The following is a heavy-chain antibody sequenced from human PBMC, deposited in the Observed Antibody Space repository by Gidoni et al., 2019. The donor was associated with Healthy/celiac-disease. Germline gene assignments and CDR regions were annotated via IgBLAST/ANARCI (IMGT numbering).Heavy chain of an antibody. V-gene: IGHV4-34*01. Sequence: QVQLQQWGAGLLKLSETLSLTCAFYGGSFSGYYWSWIRQPPGKGMEWIGDITHSGSTNYNPSLKSRVTISVDTSKNQFSLKLSSVTAADTAVYYCARVAYYYGSGSGIDYWGQGTLVTVSS. CDR3: ARVAYYYGSGSGIDY. J-gene: IGHJ4*02. D-gene: IGHD3-10*01. CDR2: ITHSGST. CDR1: GGSFSGYY.